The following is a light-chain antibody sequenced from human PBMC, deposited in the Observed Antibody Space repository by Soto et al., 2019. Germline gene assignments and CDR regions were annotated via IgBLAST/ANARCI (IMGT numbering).Light chain of an antibody. CDR1: SSDVGGYTY. CDR2: EVN. CDR3: SSYTSSSTLYV. Sequence: SALTHPASVSGSPRQSIAISCTGASSDVGGYTYVSWYQQHPGKAPKLIIYEVNNRPSGVSHRFSGSKSGNTASLTISGLQAEDEADYYCSSYTSSSTLYVFGTGTKVTVL. V-gene: IGLV2-14*01. J-gene: IGLJ1*01.